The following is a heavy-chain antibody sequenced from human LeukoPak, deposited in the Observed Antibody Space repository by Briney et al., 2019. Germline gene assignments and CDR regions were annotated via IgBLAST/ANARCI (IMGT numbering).Heavy chain of an antibody. CDR1: GFTFSSYV. D-gene: IGHD3-22*01. CDR2: ISYDGSNE. Sequence: GGSLRLSCAASGFTFSSYVMHWVRQAPGKGLEWVAIISYDGSNEYYADSVKGRFTISRDNSKNTLYLQMNSLRADDTAVYYCAKMLLIYYDSSGGAFDIWGQGTMVTISS. J-gene: IGHJ3*02. V-gene: IGHV3-30*04. CDR3: AKMLLIYYDSSGGAFDI.